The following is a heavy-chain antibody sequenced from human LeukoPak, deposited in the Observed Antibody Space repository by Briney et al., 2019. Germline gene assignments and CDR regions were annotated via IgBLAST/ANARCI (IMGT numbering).Heavy chain of an antibody. D-gene: IGHD3-10*01. CDR2: IYYSGST. Sequence: SETLSLTCTVSRGSLSSSSYYWGWIRQPPGKGLECIGSIYYSGSTYYNPSLKSRVTISVDTSKNQFSLKLSSVTAADTAVYYCARVPTYYYGSGSYYMADYWGQGTLVTVSS. V-gene: IGHV4-39*01. J-gene: IGHJ4*02. CDR3: ARVPTYYYGSGSYYMADY. CDR1: RGSLSSSSYY.